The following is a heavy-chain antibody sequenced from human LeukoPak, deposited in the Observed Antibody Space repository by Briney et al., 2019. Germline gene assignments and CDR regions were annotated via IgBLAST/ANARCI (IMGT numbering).Heavy chain of an antibody. CDR3: AKDQRDGYNSGVSYYYYGMDV. CDR2: ISGSGGST. D-gene: IGHD5-24*01. J-gene: IGHJ6*02. CDR1: GFTFSSYA. V-gene: IGHV3-23*01. Sequence: GGSLRLSCAASGFTFSSYAMSWVRQAPGKGLEWVSAISGSGGSTYYADSVKGRFTISRDNSVYLQMNSLRAEDTAVYYCAKDQRDGYNSGVSYYYYGMDVWGQGTTVTVSS.